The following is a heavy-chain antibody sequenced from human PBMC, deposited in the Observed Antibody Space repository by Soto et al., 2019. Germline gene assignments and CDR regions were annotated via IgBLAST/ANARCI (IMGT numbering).Heavy chain of an antibody. CDR1: GGSISSGDYY. Sequence: QVQLQESGPGLVKPSQTLSLTCTVSGGSISSGDYYWSWIRQPPGKGLEWLGYIYYSGSTYYNPSLKSRVTISVDTSKNQFSLKLSSVTAADTAVYYCARVTYHDILTGYYNHNWFDPWGQGTLVTVSS. J-gene: IGHJ5*02. CDR3: ARVTYHDILTGYYNHNWFDP. CDR2: IYYSGST. D-gene: IGHD3-9*01. V-gene: IGHV4-30-4*01.